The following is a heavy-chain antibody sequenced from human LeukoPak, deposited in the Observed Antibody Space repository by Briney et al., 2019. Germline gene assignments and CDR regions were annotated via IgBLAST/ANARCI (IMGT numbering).Heavy chain of an antibody. CDR1: GYTFTGYY. Sequence: GASVKVSCKASGYTFTGYYMHWVRQAPGQGLEWMGWINPNSGGTNYAQKFQGRVTMTRDTSISTAYMERSRLRSDDTAVYYCARDKIRGGDCWALGYWGQGTLVTVSS. J-gene: IGHJ4*02. CDR3: ARDKIRGGDCWALGY. V-gene: IGHV1-2*02. D-gene: IGHD2-21*02. CDR2: INPNSGGT.